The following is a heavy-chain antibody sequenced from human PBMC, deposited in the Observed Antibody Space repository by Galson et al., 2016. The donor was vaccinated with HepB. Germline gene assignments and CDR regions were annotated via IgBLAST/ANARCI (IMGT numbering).Heavy chain of an antibody. Sequence: SLRLSCAASGFTFSRYWMHWVRQVPGKGLVWVSRINSDGSSRNYADSVKGRFTISRDNAESTLYLQMNSLRVEDTDLYYCPVSMGGAFDWYDYLDYWGQETLVAVTS. CDR2: INSDGSSR. CDR3: PVSMGGAFDWYDYLDY. D-gene: IGHD3-9*01. J-gene: IGHJ4*02. CDR1: GFTFSRYW. V-gene: IGHV3-74*01.